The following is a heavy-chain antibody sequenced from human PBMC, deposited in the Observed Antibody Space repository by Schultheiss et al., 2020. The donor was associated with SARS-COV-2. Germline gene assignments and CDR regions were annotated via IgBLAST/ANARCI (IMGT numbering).Heavy chain of an antibody. CDR2: IIPIFGTA. CDR1: GGTFSSYT. V-gene: IGHV1-69*13. D-gene: IGHD3-22*01. Sequence: SVKVSCKASGGTFSSYTISWVRQAPGQGLEWMGRIIPIFGTANYAQKFQGRVTITADESTSTAYMELSSLRAEDTAVYYCARFAINYDSSGYYYFDYWGQGTLVTVSS. J-gene: IGHJ4*02. CDR3: ARFAINYDSSGYYYFDY.